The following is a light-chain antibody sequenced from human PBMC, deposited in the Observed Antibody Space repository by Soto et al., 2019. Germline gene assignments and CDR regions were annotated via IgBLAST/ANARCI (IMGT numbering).Light chain of an antibody. CDR2: DVT. J-gene: IGLJ2*01. Sequence: QSVLTQPASVSGSPGQSITISCTGTSSDVGGYNCVSWYQQHPGKAPKRMIFDVTNWPSGASNRFSGSKSGNTASLTISGLQAEDEADYYCSSCTSTSTPVVFGGGTKLTVL. CDR3: SSCTSTSTPVV. CDR1: SSDVGGYNC. V-gene: IGLV2-14*03.